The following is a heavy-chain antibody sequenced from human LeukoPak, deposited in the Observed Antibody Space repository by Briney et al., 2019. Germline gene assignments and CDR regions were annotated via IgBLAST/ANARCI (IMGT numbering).Heavy chain of an antibody. Sequence: GRSLRLSCVGSGYTFSTYGMHWVRQAPGKGLDWVAVIWHDGSKTLYADSVKGRFTISRDNSKNTVSLQMNSLGVEDTAVYYCARDQGDASGWFFDYWGQGARVIVSS. CDR3: ARDQGDASGWFFDY. D-gene: IGHD6-19*01. CDR1: GYTFSTYG. J-gene: IGHJ4*02. CDR2: IWHDGSKT. V-gene: IGHV3-33*01.